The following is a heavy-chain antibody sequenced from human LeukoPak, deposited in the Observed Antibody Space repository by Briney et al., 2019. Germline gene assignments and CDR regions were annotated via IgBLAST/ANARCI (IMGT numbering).Heavy chain of an antibody. Sequence: PGGSLRLSCAASGFTFRNYWMTWVRQAPGKGLECVANIKEDGSEKYYVGSVKGRFTISRDNAENSLSLQMNSLRAEDTAVYYCARDPTNGYCSGGTCSDYWGQGTLVTVSS. J-gene: IGHJ4*02. CDR2: IKEDGSEK. CDR1: GFTFRNYW. D-gene: IGHD2-15*01. V-gene: IGHV3-7*03. CDR3: ARDPTNGYCSGGTCSDY.